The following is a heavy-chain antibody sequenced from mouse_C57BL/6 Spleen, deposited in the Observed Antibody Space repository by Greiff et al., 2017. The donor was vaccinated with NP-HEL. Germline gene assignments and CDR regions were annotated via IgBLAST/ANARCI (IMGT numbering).Heavy chain of an antibody. D-gene: IGHD2-3*01. J-gene: IGHJ3*01. V-gene: IGHV1-55*01. Sequence: VQLQQSGAELVKPGASVKMSCKASGYTFTSYWITWVKQRPGQGLEWIGDIYPGSGSTNYNEKFKSKATLTVDTSSSTAYMQLSSLTSEDSAVYYWATGVRDCYYWFAYWGQGTLVTVSA. CDR2: IYPGSGST. CDR3: ATGVRDCYYWFAY. CDR1: GYTFTSYW.